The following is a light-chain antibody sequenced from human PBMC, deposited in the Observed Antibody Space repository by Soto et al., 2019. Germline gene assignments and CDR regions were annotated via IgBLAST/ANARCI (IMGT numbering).Light chain of an antibody. CDR1: QSVGRN. Sequence: EIVLTQGPATLCLSPGERATLSCRASQSVGRNLAWYRQKPGQAPRLLIYDASNRATGIPARFSGSGSVTDFILTISSLEPEYAAVDYYQQRSNWATFCPGTKVDIK. J-gene: IGKJ3*01. CDR3: QQRSNWAT. V-gene: IGKV3-11*01. CDR2: DAS.